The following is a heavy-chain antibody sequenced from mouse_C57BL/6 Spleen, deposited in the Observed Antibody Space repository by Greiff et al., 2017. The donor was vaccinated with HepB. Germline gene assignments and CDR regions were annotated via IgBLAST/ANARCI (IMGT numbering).Heavy chain of an antibody. Sequence: VQLQQPGAELVKPGASVKMSCKASGYTFTSYWITWVKQRPGQGLEWIGDIYPGSGSTNYNEKFKSKATLTVDTSSSTAYMQLSSLTSEDSAVYYCARSPYGYDGFAYWGQGTLVTVSA. D-gene: IGHD2-2*01. CDR2: IYPGSGST. CDR1: GYTFTSYW. J-gene: IGHJ3*01. V-gene: IGHV1-55*01. CDR3: ARSPYGYDGFAY.